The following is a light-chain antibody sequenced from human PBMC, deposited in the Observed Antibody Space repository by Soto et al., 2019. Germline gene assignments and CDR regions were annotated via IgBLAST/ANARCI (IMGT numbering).Light chain of an antibody. V-gene: IGLV2-11*01. Sequence: QSVLTQPRSVSGSPGQSVTISCTGASNNVGGYNYVSWYQHHPGKVPQLIIYDVTKRPSGVPDRFSGSKSGNTASLTISGLQVEDEADYYCRSYAGTYTWIFGGGTKLTVL. CDR2: DVT. J-gene: IGLJ2*01. CDR3: RSYAGTYTWI. CDR1: SNNVGGYNY.